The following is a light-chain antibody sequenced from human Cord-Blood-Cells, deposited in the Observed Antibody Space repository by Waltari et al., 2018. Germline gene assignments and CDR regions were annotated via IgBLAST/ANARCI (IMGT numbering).Light chain of an antibody. CDR2: GNS. Sequence: QSVLTQPPSVSGAPGQRVTISCTGSSSNIGAGYDGHWYQQLPGTAPKLLVYGNSNRPAGVPDRFSGSKSGTSASLAITGLQAEDEADYYCQSYDSSLSEGVFGGGTKLTVL. CDR3: QSYDSSLSEGV. V-gene: IGLV1-40*01. CDR1: SSNIGAGYD. J-gene: IGLJ3*02.